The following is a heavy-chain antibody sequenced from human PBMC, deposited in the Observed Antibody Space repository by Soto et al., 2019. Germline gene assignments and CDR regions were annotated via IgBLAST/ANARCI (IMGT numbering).Heavy chain of an antibody. D-gene: IGHD5-18*01. CDR2: IKQDGSEK. CDR1: GFTFSSYW. Sequence: PGGSLRLSCAASGFTFSSYWMSWVRQAPGKGLEWVANIKQDGSEKYYVDSVKGRFTISRDNAKNSLYLQMNSLRAEDTAVYYCARDLSYIYGYPRGRTDWFDPWGQGTLVTVSS. CDR3: ARDLSYIYGYPRGRTDWFDP. V-gene: IGHV3-7*05. J-gene: IGHJ5*02.